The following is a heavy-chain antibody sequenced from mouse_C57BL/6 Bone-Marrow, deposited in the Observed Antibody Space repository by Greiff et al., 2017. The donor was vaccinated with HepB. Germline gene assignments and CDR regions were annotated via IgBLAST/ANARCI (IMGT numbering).Heavy chain of an antibody. J-gene: IGHJ3*01. CDR1: GFSLTSYA. D-gene: IGHD2-4*01. CDR3: ARIYDYDGWFAY. Sequence: VKVVESGPGLVAPSQSLSITCTVSGFSLTSYAISWVRQPPGKGLEWLGVIWTGGGTNYNSALKSRLSISKDNSKSQVFLKMNSLQTDDTARYYCARIYDYDGWFAYWGQGTLVTVSA. V-gene: IGHV2-9-1*01. CDR2: IWTGGGT.